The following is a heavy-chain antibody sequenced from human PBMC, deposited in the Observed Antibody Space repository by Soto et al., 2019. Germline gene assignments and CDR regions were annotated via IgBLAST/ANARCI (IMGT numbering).Heavy chain of an antibody. CDR3: ARIPGYGDPNQNLDY. Sequence: QVTLKKSGPVLVKPTETLTLTCTVSGFSLSNARMGVSWIRQPPGKALEWLAHIFSNDEKSYSTSLKSRLTISKDTSKSQVVLTMTNMDPVDTATYYCARIPGYGDPNQNLDYWGQGTLVTVSS. D-gene: IGHD4-17*01. CDR1: GFSLSNARMG. J-gene: IGHJ4*02. CDR2: IFSNDEK. V-gene: IGHV2-26*01.